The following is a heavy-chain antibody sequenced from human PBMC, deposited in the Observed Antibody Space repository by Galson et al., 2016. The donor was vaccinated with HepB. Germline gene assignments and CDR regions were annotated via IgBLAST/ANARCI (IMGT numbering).Heavy chain of an antibody. D-gene: IGHD2-8*02. CDR2: ISGGGTNT. CDR3: AKDAVASGPWWYFDN. Sequence: SLRLSCAASGFTFSNYAMTWVRQTPGKGLEWVSAISGGGTNTYPADSVKGRFTISRDNSKNTLYLQMNSLRAEDTALYYCAKDAVASGPWWYFDNWGQGTLVTVSS. J-gene: IGHJ4*02. V-gene: IGHV3-23*01. CDR1: GFTFSNYA.